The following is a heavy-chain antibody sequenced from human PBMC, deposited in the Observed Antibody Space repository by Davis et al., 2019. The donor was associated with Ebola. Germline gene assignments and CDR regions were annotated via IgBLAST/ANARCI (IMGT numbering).Heavy chain of an antibody. V-gene: IGHV4-59*01. D-gene: IGHD5-12*01. J-gene: IGHJ4*02. Sequence: SETLSLTCIVSGASISAYYWSWIRQPPGRGLEWLGYIFYNGSTNYNPSLKSRAAISIDTAENQFSLKLASVTAADTAVYYCARRLVASYHFDKWGQGTLVTVSS. CDR1: GASISAYY. CDR2: IFYNGST. CDR3: ARRLVASYHFDK.